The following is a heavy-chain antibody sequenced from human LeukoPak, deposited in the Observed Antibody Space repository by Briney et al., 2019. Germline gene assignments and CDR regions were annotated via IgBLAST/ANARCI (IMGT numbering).Heavy chain of an antibody. V-gene: IGHV3-23*01. D-gene: IGHD2-15*01. J-gene: IGHJ6*03. CDR1: GFTFSSYA. CDR2: ISGSGGST. Sequence: PGGSLRLSCAASGFTFSSYAMSWVRQAPGKGLEWVSAISGSGGSTYYADSVKGRFTISRDNSKNTLYLQMNSLRAEDTAVYYCAKAGKWMVVTATRGGYYMDVWGKGTTVTVSS. CDR3: AKAGKWMVVTATRGGYYMDV.